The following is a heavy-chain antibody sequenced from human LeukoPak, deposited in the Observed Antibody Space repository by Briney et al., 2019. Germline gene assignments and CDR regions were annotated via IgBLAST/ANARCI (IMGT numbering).Heavy chain of an antibody. CDR3: ASDYYGSGSYSLNGYYMDV. Sequence: SETLSLTCAVSGGSISSGGYSWSWIRQPPGKGLEWIGYIYYSGSTYYNPSLKSRVTISVDTSKNQFSLKLSSVTAADTAVYYCASDYYGSGSYSLNGYYMDVWGKGTTVTVSS. V-gene: IGHV4-30-4*07. D-gene: IGHD3-10*01. J-gene: IGHJ6*03. CDR1: GGSISSGGYS. CDR2: IYYSGST.